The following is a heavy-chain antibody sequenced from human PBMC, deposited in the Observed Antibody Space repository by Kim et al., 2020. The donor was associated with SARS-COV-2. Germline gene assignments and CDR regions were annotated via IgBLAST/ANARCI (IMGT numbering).Heavy chain of an antibody. CDR3: AREDSGSNYYYYGMDV. J-gene: IGHJ6*02. CDR2: INPSGGST. V-gene: IGHV1-46*01. CDR1: GYTFTSYY. Sequence: ASVKVSCKASGYTFTSYYMHWVRQAPGQGLEWMGIINPSGGSTSCAQKFQGRVTMTRDTATSTVYMELSSLRSEDTAVYYCAREDSGSNYYYYGMDVWGQGTTVTVSS. D-gene: IGHD1-26*01.